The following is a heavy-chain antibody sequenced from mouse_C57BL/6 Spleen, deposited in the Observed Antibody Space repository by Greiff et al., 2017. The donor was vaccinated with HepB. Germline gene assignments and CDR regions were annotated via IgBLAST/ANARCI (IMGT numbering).Heavy chain of an antibody. CDR1: GYTFTSYW. CDR3: ARSGSNYGAWFAY. J-gene: IGHJ3*01. Sequence: QVQLKQPGAELVKPGASVKLSCKASGYTFTSYWMHWVKQRPGRGLEWIGRIDPNSGGTKYNEKFKSKATLTVDKPSSTAYMQLSSLTSEDSAVYYCARSGSNYGAWFAYWGQGTLVTVSA. CDR2: IDPNSGGT. V-gene: IGHV1-72*01. D-gene: IGHD2-5*01.